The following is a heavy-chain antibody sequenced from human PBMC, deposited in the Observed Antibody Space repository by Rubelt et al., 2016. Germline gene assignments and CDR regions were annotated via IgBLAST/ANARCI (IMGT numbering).Heavy chain of an antibody. CDR3: VKRRGYSHGYLY. V-gene: IGHV4-34*01. J-gene: IGHJ1*01. CDR2: INNHGTT. D-gene: IGHD5-18*01. CDR1: GGSFSGYY. Sequence: QVQLQQWGAGLLRSSETLSLTCAVYGGSFSGYYWSWIRQSPGKGLEWIAEINNHGTTTYNPSLESRITISVDSSETQFSLTLTSMTAADTAVYYCVKRRGYSHGYLYWGQGTLVTVSA.